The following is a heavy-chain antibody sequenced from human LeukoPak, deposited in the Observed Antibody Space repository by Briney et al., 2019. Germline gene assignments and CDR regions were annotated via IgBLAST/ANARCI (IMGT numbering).Heavy chain of an antibody. Sequence: GGSLRLSCAASGLTFSDYYMSWIRQAPGKELEWVSYISSSGSTIYYADSVKGRFTISRDNAKNSLYLQMNSLRAEDTAVYYCASRRSAYCGGDCPEGYWGQGTLVTVSS. J-gene: IGHJ4*02. CDR1: GLTFSDYY. D-gene: IGHD2-21*02. CDR3: ASRRSAYCGGDCPEGY. CDR2: ISSSGSTI. V-gene: IGHV3-11*04.